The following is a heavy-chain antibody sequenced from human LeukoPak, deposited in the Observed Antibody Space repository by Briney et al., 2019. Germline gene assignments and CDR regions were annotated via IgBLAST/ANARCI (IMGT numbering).Heavy chain of an antibody. V-gene: IGHV3-23*01. CDR1: GFTFSSYG. CDR3: AKRMNNYDILTGYYPDLGGFDY. J-gene: IGHJ4*02. D-gene: IGHD3-9*01. CDR2: ISGSGGST. Sequence: GGSLRLSCAASGFTFSSYGMSWVRQAPGKGLEWVSAISGSGGSTYYADSVKGRFTISRDNSKNTLYLQMNSLRAEDTAVYYCAKRMNNYDILTGYYPDLGGFDYWGQGTLVTVSS.